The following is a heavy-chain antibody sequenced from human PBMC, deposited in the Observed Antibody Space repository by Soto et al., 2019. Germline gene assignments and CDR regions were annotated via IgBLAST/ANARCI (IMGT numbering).Heavy chain of an antibody. CDR3: ASAISALAYDRSGRRFAP. CDR1: GYSFTSYW. D-gene: IGHD3-22*01. CDR2: IDPSDSYT. Sequence: DVQLVPSGAEVKKPGESLRISCKVSGYSFTSYWISWVRQMPGKGLEWMGRIDPSDSYTNYSPSFQGHVSISADKSISTASLQWRTLTASDTSMYYCASAISALAYDRSGRRFAPWGQGTLVTVSS. V-gene: IGHV5-10-1*01. J-gene: IGHJ5*02.